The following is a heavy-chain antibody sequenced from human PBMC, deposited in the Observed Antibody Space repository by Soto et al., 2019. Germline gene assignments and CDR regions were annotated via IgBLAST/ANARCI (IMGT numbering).Heavy chain of an antibody. J-gene: IGHJ3*02. D-gene: IGHD3-3*01. CDR2: ISYDGSNK. V-gene: IGHV3-30*18. CDR3: ANGHYDLWSGYYTGGAFDI. CDR1: GFTFSSYG. Sequence: GGSLRLSCAASGFTFSSYGMHWVRQAPGKGLEWVAVISYDGSNKYYADSVKGRFTISRDNSKNTLYLQMNSLRAEDTAVYYCANGHYDLWSGYYTGGAFDIWGQGTMVTVSS.